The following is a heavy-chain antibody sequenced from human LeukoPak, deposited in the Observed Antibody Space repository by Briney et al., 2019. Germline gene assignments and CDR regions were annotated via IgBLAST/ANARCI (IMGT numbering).Heavy chain of an antibody. Sequence: GGSLRLSCAASGFTFSSYAMNWVRQAPGKGLEWVAVISYDGSNKYYADSVKGRFTISRDNSKNTLYLQMNSLRAEDTAVYYCAKGEYSGYDLDYWGQGTLVTVSA. CDR2: ISYDGSNK. V-gene: IGHV3-30*18. D-gene: IGHD5-12*01. CDR3: AKGEYSGYDLDY. CDR1: GFTFSSYA. J-gene: IGHJ4*02.